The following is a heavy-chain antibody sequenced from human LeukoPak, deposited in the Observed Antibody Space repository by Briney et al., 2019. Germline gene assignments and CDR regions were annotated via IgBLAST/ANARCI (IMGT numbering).Heavy chain of an antibody. CDR2: INPNSGGT. CDR3: ARVWDSSGSLASY. V-gene: IGHV1-2*02. J-gene: IGHJ4*02. CDR1: GYTFTGYY. Sequence: ASVKVSCKASGYTFTGYYMHWVRQAPGQGLKWMGWINPNSGGTNYAQKFQGRVTMTRDTSISTAYMELSRLRSDDTAVYYCARVWDSSGSLASYWGQGTLVTVSS. D-gene: IGHD3-22*01.